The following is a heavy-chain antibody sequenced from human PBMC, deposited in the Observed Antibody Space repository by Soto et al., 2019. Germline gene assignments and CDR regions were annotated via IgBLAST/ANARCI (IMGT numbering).Heavy chain of an antibody. J-gene: IGHJ4*02. CDR2: THVSGDT. V-gene: IGHV4-30-2*01. Sequence: QLQLQESGSGLVKPSQTLSLNCAVSGVSISDGGYSWSWIRQPPGKGLEWIGYTHVSGDTYYNPSLTGRYILSVDRSRNQFSLNLRSMTAADTAVYYCARSPFYGSKRHFDYWGQGTLVSVSS. CDR3: ARSPFYGSKRHFDY. CDR1: GVSISDGGYS. D-gene: IGHD3-10*01.